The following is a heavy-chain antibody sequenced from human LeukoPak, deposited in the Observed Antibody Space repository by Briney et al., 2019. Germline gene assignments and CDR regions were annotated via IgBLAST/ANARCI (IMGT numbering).Heavy chain of an antibody. V-gene: IGHV3-15*01. D-gene: IGHD3-22*01. Sequence: GSLRLSCAASGFTFINAWMAWVRQAPGKGLEWVGHIKSKTDGGTIDYAAPVKGRFTISRDDSKNTLFLQMNSLKTEDTAVYFCTTYYYDSTSDFGYRGQGTLVTVSS. CDR3: TTYYYDSTSDFGY. CDR1: GFTFINAW. CDR2: IKSKTDGGTI. J-gene: IGHJ4*02.